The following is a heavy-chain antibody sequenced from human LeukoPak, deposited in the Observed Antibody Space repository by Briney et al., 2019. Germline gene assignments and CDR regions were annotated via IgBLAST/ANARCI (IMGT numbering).Heavy chain of an antibody. CDR2: INHSGSN. J-gene: IGHJ4*02. D-gene: IGHD3-22*01. CDR1: GVSFSGYY. CDR3: ARDTYYYDSSGYYPTPYYFDY. Sequence: SETLSFTCSVYGVSFSGYYWSCLRQPPGKGLEWIGEINHSGSNNYNPSLKSRVTISVDTSKKQFSLKLSSVTAADTAVYYCARDTYYYDSSGYYPTPYYFDYWGQGTLVTVSS. V-gene: IGHV4-34*01.